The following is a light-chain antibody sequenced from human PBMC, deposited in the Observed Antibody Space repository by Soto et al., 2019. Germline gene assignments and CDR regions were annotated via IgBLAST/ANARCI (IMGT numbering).Light chain of an antibody. J-gene: IGKJ1*01. CDR1: QGIRND. CDR3: LQDYNYPRT. CDR2: AAS. Sequence: ATQMTQAPSSLSASVGDRVTITCRASQGIRNDLGWYQQKPGKAPKLLIYAASSLQSGVPSRFSGSGSGTDFTLTISSLQPEDFATYYCLQDYNYPRTFGQGTKVDIK. V-gene: IGKV1-6*01.